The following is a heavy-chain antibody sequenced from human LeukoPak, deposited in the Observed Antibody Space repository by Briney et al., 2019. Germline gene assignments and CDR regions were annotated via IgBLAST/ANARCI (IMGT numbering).Heavy chain of an antibody. CDR2: INHSGST. D-gene: IGHD3-10*01. V-gene: IGHV4-34*01. CDR3: ARTRRITMVRGPKPQAFDI. CDR1: GGSLSGYY. J-gene: IGHJ3*02. Sequence: SETLSLTCAVYGGSLSGYYWSWIREPPGKGVEWVGEINHSGSTNYNPSLKSRVNISVDKSKKQLSLKLSSVTAADTAVYYCARTRRITMVRGPKPQAFDIWGQGTMVTVSS.